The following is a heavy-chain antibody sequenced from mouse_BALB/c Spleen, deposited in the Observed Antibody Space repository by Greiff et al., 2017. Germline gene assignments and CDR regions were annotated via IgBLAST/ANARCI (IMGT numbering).Heavy chain of an antibody. Sequence: EVKLQQSGAELVRSGASVKLSCTASGFNIKDYYMHWVKQRPEQGLEWIGWIDPENGDTEYAPKFQGKATMTADTSSNTAYLQLSSLTSEDTAVYYCTPIYDGYYDAMDYWGQGTSVTVSS. J-gene: IGHJ4*01. CDR2: IDPENGDT. V-gene: IGHV14-4*02. CDR3: TPIYDGYYDAMDY. CDR1: GFNIKDYY. D-gene: IGHD2-3*01.